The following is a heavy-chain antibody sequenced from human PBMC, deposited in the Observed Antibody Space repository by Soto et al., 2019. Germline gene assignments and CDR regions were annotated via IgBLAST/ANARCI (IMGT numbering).Heavy chain of an antibody. D-gene: IGHD1-26*01. Sequence: QVQLQESGPGLVKPSETLSLTCTVSGGSISSYYWSWIRKPPGKGLEWIGYIYYSGSTNYTPSLQSRVTISVDTSKNQFSLKLSSVTAADTAVYYCARDGRSDYYYGMDVWGQGTTVTVSS. V-gene: IGHV4-59*01. J-gene: IGHJ6*02. CDR1: GGSISSYY. CDR2: IYYSGST. CDR3: ARDGRSDYYYGMDV.